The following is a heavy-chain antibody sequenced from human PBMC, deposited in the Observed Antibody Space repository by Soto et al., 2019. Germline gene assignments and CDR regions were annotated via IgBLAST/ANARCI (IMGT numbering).Heavy chain of an antibody. D-gene: IGHD4-17*01. J-gene: IGHJ4*02. V-gene: IGHV3-15*01. Sequence: EVQLVESGGDLVKPGGSLRLSCAASGFSFSYAWMSWVRQAPGKGLEWIGHIRSKTDGGTTDYAAPVKGRFTISRDDSKSTLYLQMNSLKTEDTAVYYWTTEVVGTVSPGDSPDYWGQGTLVTVSS. CDR2: IRSKTDGGTT. CDR1: GFSFSYAW. CDR3: TTEVVGTVSPGDSPDY.